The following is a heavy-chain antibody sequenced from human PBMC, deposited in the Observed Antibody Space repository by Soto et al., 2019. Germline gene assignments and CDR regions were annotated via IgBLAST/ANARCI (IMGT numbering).Heavy chain of an antibody. CDR1: GYSFTSYW. Sequence: PGESLKISCKGSGYSFTSYWISWVRQMPGKGLEWMGRIDPSDSYTNYSPSFQGHVTISADKSISTAYLQWSSLKASDTAMYYCARQGAAAVTRGKYYYYGMDVWGQGTTVTLSS. CDR2: IDPSDSYT. J-gene: IGHJ6*02. D-gene: IGHD6-13*01. V-gene: IGHV5-10-1*01. CDR3: ARQGAAAVTRGKYYYYGMDV.